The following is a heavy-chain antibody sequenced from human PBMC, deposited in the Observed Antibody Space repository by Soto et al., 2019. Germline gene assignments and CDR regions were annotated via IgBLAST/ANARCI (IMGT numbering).Heavy chain of an antibody. J-gene: IGHJ3*02. CDR2: IYPHGGIT. D-gene: IGHD5-12*01. CDR3: ARVYAGTWGGHDNSGAFDI. V-gene: IGHV1-46*03. Sequence: QGQLVESGAEVKKPGASVKVSGKASGYTFTTYYMHWVRHDPGQWFEWMGGIYPHGGITDYAQKFQTSITIKRDTSAIIVSNELIRLRSDDTAVYFCARVYAGTWGGHDNSGAFDIWGQGTMVTVSS. CDR1: GYTFTTYY.